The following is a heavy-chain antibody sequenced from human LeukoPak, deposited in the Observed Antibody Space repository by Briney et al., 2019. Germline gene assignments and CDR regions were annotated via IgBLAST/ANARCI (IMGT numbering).Heavy chain of an antibody. D-gene: IGHD4-11*01. CDR1: GGSISNYY. Sequence: PSETLSLTCTVSGGSISNYYWSWIRQPPGKALEWIGYIYSSGSVNYNPSLKGRITISVDTSKNQFSLRLSSVTAADTAVYYCASGDDYSNYYFNYWGQGTLVTVSS. CDR2: IYSSGSV. V-gene: IGHV4-59*01. J-gene: IGHJ4*02. CDR3: ASGDDYSNYYFNY.